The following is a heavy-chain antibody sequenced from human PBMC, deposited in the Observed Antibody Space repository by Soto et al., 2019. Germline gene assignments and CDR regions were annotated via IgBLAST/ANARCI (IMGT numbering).Heavy chain of an antibody. Sequence: SETLSRTCTVSGDSIGSSSNFWGWIRQPPGKGLEWIGSMYYGGSTYYNPSLKSRVTIYVDTSKNQFSLKLSSVTAADTAVYYCARHEAVSSVSYYGMDVWGQGTTVT. CDR3: ARHEAVSSVSYYGMDV. CDR1: GDSIGSSSNF. V-gene: IGHV4-39*01. CDR2: MYYGGST. D-gene: IGHD3-22*01. J-gene: IGHJ6*02.